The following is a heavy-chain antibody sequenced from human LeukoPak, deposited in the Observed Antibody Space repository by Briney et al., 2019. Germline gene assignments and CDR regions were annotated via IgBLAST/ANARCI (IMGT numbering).Heavy chain of an antibody. CDR3: ARVSRSNGWHYDAFGI. CDR2: ISYSGST. CDR1: GGSISSSY. D-gene: IGHD6-19*01. V-gene: IGHV4-59*01. J-gene: IGHJ3*02. Sequence: SETLSLTCTVSGGSISSSYWSWIRQPPGKGLEWIAYISYSGSTDYNPSLKSRVSISVDTSKNQFSLKLSSVTAADTAVYFCARVSRSNGWHYDAFGIWGQGTMVTVSS.